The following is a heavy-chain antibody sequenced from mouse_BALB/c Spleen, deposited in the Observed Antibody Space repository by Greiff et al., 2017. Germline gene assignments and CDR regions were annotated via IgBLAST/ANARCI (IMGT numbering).Heavy chain of an antibody. Sequence: QVQLQQSGAELAKPGASVKMSCKASGYTFTSYWMHWVKQRPGQGLEWIGYINPSTGYTEYNQKFKDKATLTADKSSSTAYMQRSSLTSEDSAVYYCAIYYYGSSYGYYAMDYWGQGTSVTVSS. CDR2: INPSTGYT. V-gene: IGHV1-7*01. CDR3: AIYYYGSSYGYYAMDY. J-gene: IGHJ4*01. CDR1: GYTFTSYW. D-gene: IGHD1-1*01.